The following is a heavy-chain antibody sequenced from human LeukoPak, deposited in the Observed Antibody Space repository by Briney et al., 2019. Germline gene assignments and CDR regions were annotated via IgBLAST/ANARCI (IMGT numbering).Heavy chain of an antibody. D-gene: IGHD3-22*01. V-gene: IGHV4-4*09. Sequence: SETLALTCTVSGGSISSYYWSWIRQPPGKGLERIGYIYTSGSTNYNPSLKSRVTISVDTSKNQFSLKLSSVTAADTAVYYCARHTTYYYDSPLFDYWGQGTLVTVSS. J-gene: IGHJ4*02. CDR2: IYTSGST. CDR3: ARHTTYYYDSPLFDY. CDR1: GGSISSYY.